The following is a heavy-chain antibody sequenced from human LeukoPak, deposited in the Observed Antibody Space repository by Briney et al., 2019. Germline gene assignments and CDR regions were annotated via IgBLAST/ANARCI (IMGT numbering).Heavy chain of an antibody. CDR3: ARGYDILTGYPYYFDY. CDR1: GFTVSSNY. CDR2: IYSGGNT. D-gene: IGHD3-9*01. J-gene: IGHJ4*02. V-gene: IGHV3-66*01. Sequence: GGSLRLSCVVSGFTVSSNYRNWVRQAPGKGLEWVSDIYSGGNTDYADSVKGRFTISRDNSKNTLYLQMNSLRAEDTAVYYCARGYDILTGYPYYFDYWGQGTLVTVSS.